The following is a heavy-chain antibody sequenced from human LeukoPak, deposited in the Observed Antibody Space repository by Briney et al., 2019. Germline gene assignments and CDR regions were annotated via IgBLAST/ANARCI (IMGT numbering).Heavy chain of an antibody. Sequence: SETLSLTCTVSGGSISSYYWSWIRRPPGKGLEWIGYIYYSGSTSYNPSLKSRVTISVDTSKNQFSLKLSSVTAADTAVYYCARTPWKGVVIVPNWFDPWGQGTLVTVSS. CDR1: GGSISSYY. CDR3: ARTPWKGVVIVPNWFDP. D-gene: IGHD3-3*01. CDR2: IYYSGST. V-gene: IGHV4-59*01. J-gene: IGHJ5*02.